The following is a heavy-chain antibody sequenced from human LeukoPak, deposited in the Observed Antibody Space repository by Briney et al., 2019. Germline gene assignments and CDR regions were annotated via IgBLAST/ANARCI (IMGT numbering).Heavy chain of an antibody. V-gene: IGHV4-59*08. D-gene: IGHD2/OR15-2a*01. CDR2: ILSSGST. CDR1: GGSITGYY. CDR3: ARLTKFLTTYYPTP. Sequence: SETLSLTCTVSGGSITGYYWSWIRQPPGKGLEWVGYILSSGSTNYNPSLKSRATISLDTSKSQFSLKLISVTASDTAVYYCARLTKFLTTYYPTPWGQGTLVTVSS. J-gene: IGHJ5*02.